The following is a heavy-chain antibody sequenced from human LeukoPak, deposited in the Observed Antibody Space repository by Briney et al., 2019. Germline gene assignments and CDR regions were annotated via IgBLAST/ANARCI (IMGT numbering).Heavy chain of an antibody. J-gene: IGHJ4*02. V-gene: IGHV2-70*01. CDR1: GFSLSTSGMC. D-gene: IGHD4-17*01. Sequence: SGPTLVNPTQTLTLTCTFSGFSLSTSGMCVSWIRQPPGKDLEWLALIDWDDDKYYSTSLKTRITISKDTSKNQVVLTMTNMDPVDTATYYCARIRDEYGDYYFDYWGQETRVSVPS. CDR2: IDWDDDK. CDR3: ARIRDEYGDYYFDY.